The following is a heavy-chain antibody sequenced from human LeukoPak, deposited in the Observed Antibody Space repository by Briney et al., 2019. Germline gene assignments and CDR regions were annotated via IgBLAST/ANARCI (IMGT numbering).Heavy chain of an antibody. CDR2: INPSGGSA. CDR1: GYTFTSYY. Sequence: ASVKVSCKASGYTFTSYYMHWVRQAPGQGLEWMGIINPSGGSASYAQKFQGRVTMTRDMSTSTVYMELSSLRSEDTAVHYCASGSGWYPDYWGQGTLVTVSS. J-gene: IGHJ4*02. CDR3: ASGSGWYPDY. V-gene: IGHV1-46*01. D-gene: IGHD6-19*01.